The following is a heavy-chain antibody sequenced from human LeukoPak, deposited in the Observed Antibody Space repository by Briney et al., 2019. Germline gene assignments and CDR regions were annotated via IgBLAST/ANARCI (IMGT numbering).Heavy chain of an antibody. V-gene: IGHV4-61*03. J-gene: IGHJ4*02. D-gene: IGHD4-23*01. Sequence: SETLSLTCTVSGATVNSGSHYWSWFRQPPGMGLEWIGYMYYSGTTNYTPSLKSRVTMSVDTSKNHFSLKMNSLTAADTAEYYCAGLRYHGGNTVWGQGTPVTVSS. CDR2: MYYSGTT. CDR1: GATVNSGSHY. CDR3: AGLRYHGGNTV.